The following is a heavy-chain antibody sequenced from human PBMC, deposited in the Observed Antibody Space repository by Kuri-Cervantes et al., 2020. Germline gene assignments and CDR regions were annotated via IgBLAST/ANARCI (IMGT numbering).Heavy chain of an antibody. Sequence: GGSLRLSCAASGFTVSSNYMSWVRQAPGHRLEWMGWINAGNGKTKYSQNFEVRVNITRDTSASTVYMELNSLTSEDTAVYYCARVRQPDNWFDPWGQGTLVTVSS. CDR1: GFTVSSNY. D-gene: IGHD3-10*01. CDR2: INAGNGKT. J-gene: IGHJ5*02. CDR3: ARVRQPDNWFDP. V-gene: IGHV1-3*01.